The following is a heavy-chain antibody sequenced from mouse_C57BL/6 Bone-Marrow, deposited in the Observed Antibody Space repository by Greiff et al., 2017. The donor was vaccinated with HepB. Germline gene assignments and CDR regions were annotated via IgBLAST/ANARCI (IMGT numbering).Heavy chain of an antibody. D-gene: IGHD2-5*01. CDR2: IYPSDSET. V-gene: IGHV1-61*01. CDR1: GYTFTSYW. CDR3: ARSRDSNYGLYYAMDY. J-gene: IGHJ4*01. Sequence: QVQLQQPGAELVRPGSSVKLSCKASGYTFTSYWMDWVKQRPGQGLEWIGNIYPSDSETHYNQKFKDKATLTVDKSSSTAYMQLSSLTSEDSAVYYCARSRDSNYGLYYAMDYWGQGTSVTVSS.